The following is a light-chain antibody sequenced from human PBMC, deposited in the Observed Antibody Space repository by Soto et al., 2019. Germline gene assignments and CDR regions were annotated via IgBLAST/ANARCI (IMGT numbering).Light chain of an antibody. CDR2: DVS. V-gene: IGLV2-14*03. CDR3: SSYTSSNTYV. CDR1: SSDVGAYNY. J-gene: IGLJ1*01. Sequence: QSVLTQPASVSGSPVQSITISCTGTSSDVGAYNYVSWYQHHPGKVPQLMIYDVSNRPSGVSNRFSGSKSGNTASLTISGLQAEDEADYYSSSYTSSNTYVFGTGTNVTVL.